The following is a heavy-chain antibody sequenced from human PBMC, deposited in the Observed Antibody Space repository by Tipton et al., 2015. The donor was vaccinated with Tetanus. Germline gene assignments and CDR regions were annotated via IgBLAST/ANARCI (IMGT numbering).Heavy chain of an antibody. CDR1: GGSINRYY. Sequence: TLSLTCTVSGGSINRYYWSWIRQSPGKGLEWIGYINYSGTTNYASSLQSRVIISVDTSKNQFSLKLNSVTAADTAVYYCARDRDYYGSGSDDAFDIWGQGTMVTVSS. V-gene: IGHV4-59*01. CDR2: INYSGTT. CDR3: ARDRDYYGSGSDDAFDI. D-gene: IGHD3-10*01. J-gene: IGHJ3*02.